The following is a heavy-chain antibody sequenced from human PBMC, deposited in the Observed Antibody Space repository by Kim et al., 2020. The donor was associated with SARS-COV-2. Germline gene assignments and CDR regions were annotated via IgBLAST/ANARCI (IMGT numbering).Heavy chain of an antibody. J-gene: IGHJ4*02. V-gene: IGHV4-31*03. D-gene: IGHD3-10*01. CDR3: ARTAPSRGELLFYFDY. CDR2: IYYSGST. Sequence: SETLSLTCTVSGGSISSGGYYWSWIRQPPGKGLEWIGYIYYSGSTYYNPSLKSRVTISVDTSKNQFSLKLSSVTAADTAVYYCARTAPSRGELLFYFDYWGQGTLVTVSS. CDR1: GGSISSGGYY.